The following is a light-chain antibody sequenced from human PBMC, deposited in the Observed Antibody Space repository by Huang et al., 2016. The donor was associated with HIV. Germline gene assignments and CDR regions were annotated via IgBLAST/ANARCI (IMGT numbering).Light chain of an antibody. J-gene: IGKJ2*01. Sequence: EIVMTQSPATLFVSPGERATLSCRASQSISSNLAWYQQKPGQAPRVLIDGASTRASGVPARFRGAGSGTEFTLTISSLQSEDLAVYYCQQYDQWPPGYTFGQGTKL. CDR3: QQYDQWPPGYT. CDR1: QSISSN. V-gene: IGKV3-15*01. CDR2: GAS.